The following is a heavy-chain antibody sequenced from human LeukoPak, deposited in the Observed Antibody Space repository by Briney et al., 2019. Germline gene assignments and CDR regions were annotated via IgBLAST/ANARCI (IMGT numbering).Heavy chain of an antibody. CDR2: IYYSGST. J-gene: IGHJ4*02. D-gene: IGHD6-13*01. Sequence: SETLSLTCTVSGGSISSYYRSWIRQPPGKGLEWIGYIYYSGSTNYNPSLKSRVTISVDTSKNQFSLKLSSVTAADTAVYYCARDHGSSWYGADYWGQGTLVTVSS. V-gene: IGHV4-59*01. CDR3: ARDHGSSWYGADY. CDR1: GGSISSYY.